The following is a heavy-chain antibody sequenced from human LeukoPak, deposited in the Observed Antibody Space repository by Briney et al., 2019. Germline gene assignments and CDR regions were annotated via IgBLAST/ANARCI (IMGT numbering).Heavy chain of an antibody. CDR1: GFTFSSYS. D-gene: IGHD4-17*01. CDR2: ISSSSSYI. V-gene: IGHV3-21*01. CDR3: ARNPSNDYEGY. Sequence: GGSLRLSCAASGFTFSSYSMNWVRQAPGKGLEWVSSISSSSSYIYYADSVKGRFTISRDNAKNSLYLQMNSLRAGDTAVYYCARNPSNDYEGYWGQGTLVTVSS. J-gene: IGHJ4*02.